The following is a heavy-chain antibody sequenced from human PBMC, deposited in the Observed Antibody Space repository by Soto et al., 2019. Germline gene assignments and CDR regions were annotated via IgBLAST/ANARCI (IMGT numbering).Heavy chain of an antibody. V-gene: IGHV3-15*01. CDR2: IKSKTDGGTT. CDR1: GFTFSNAW. J-gene: IGHJ3*02. Sequence: EVQLVESGGGLVKPGGSLRLSCAASGFTFSNAWMSWVRQAPGKGLEWVGRIKSKTDGGTTDYAAPVKGRFTISRDDSKNTLYLQMNSLKTEDTAVYYSTTDRSVQLRPNAFDIWGQGTMVTVSS. D-gene: IGHD2-2*01. CDR3: TTDRSVQLRPNAFDI.